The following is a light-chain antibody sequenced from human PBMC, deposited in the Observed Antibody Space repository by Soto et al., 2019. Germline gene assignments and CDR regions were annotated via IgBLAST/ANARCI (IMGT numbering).Light chain of an antibody. V-gene: IGKV3-11*01. CDR2: DAS. CDR3: QQRSIWPPFT. CDR1: QSVSSY. Sequence: EIVLTQSPATLSLSPGERATLSCRASQSVSSYLGWYQQKPGQAPRLLIYDASIRATGIPARFSGSGSGTDFTLTISSLEPEDFAVYYCQQRSIWPPFTFGQGTRLEIK. J-gene: IGKJ5*01.